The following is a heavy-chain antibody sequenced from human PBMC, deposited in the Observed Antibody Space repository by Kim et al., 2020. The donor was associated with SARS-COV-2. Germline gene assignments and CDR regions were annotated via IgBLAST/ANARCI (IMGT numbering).Heavy chain of an antibody. Sequence: GGSLRLSCAASGFTFSSYWMSWVRQAPGKGLEWVANIKQDGSEKYYVDSVKGRFTISRDNAKNSLYLQMNSLRAEDTAVYYCARGQSRITIFGVVINYYYMDVWGKGTTVTVSS. D-gene: IGHD3-3*01. CDR3: ARGQSRITIFGVVINYYYMDV. CDR1: GFTFSSYW. J-gene: IGHJ6*03. CDR2: IKQDGSEK. V-gene: IGHV3-7*01.